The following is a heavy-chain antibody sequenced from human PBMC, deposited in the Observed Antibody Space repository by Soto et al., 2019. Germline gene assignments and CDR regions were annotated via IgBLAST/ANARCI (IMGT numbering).Heavy chain of an antibody. CDR3: AGRNTVTTDY. D-gene: IGHD4-17*01. Sequence: SETLSLTCAFYGGSFSGYYWSWIRQPPGKGLEWIGEINHSGSTNYNPSLKSRVTISVDTSKNQFSLKLSSVTAADTAVYYCAGRNTVTTDYWGQGTLVTVSS. V-gene: IGHV4-34*01. J-gene: IGHJ4*02. CDR1: GGSFSGYY. CDR2: INHSGST.